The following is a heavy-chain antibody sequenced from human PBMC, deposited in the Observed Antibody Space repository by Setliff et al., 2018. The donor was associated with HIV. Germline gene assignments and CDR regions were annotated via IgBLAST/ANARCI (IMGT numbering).Heavy chain of an antibody. D-gene: IGHD2-8*01. CDR1: GYTFTSYY. Sequence: ASVKVSCKASGYTFTSYYIHWVRQAPGQGLEWMGWINPNSGGTKYGQKFQGRVTMTRDTSISTAYMELSRLRSDDTAVYYCARDSMGSPLYYYYMDVWGKGTTVTVSS. J-gene: IGHJ6*03. CDR3: ARDSMGSPLYYYYMDV. CDR2: INPNSGGT. V-gene: IGHV1-2*02.